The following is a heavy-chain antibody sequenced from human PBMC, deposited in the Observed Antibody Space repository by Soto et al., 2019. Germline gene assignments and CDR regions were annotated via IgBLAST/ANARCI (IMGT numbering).Heavy chain of an antibody. J-gene: IGHJ5*02. V-gene: IGHV1-2*02. CDR3: AREGPLVVRGVIPSWFDP. CDR2: INPNSGGI. Sequence: GASVKVSCKASGYTFTGYYMHWVRQAPGQGLEWMGWINPNSGGINYAQKFQGRVTMTRDTSISTAYMELSRLRSDDTAVYYCAREGPLVVRGVIPSWFDPWGQGTLVTVSS. D-gene: IGHD3-10*01. CDR1: GYTFTGYY.